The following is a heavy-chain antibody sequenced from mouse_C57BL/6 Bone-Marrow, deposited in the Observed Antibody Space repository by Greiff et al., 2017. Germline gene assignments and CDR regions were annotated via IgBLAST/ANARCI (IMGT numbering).Heavy chain of an antibody. D-gene: IGHD1-1*01. CDR3: ARGYYGSLWYFDV. CDR2: IYPGDGDT. CDR1: GYAFSSSW. J-gene: IGHJ1*03. Sequence: QVQLQQSGPELVKPGASVKISCKASGYAFSSSWMNWVKQRPGKGLEWIGRIYPGDGDTNYNGQFKGKATLTADKSSSTAYMQLSSRTSEDSAVYFCARGYYGSLWYFDVWGTGTTVTVSS. V-gene: IGHV1-82*01.